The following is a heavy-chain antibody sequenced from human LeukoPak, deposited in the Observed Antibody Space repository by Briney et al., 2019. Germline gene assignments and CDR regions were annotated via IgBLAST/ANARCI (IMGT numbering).Heavy chain of an antibody. V-gene: IGHV1-24*01. CDR3: ARVRPAGAWLGYFDY. CDR1: GYTLTELS. Sequence: ASVKVSCKVSGYTLTELSMHWVRQAPGKGLEWMGGFDPEDGETIYAQKFQGRVTMTEDTSTDTAYMELSSLRSEDTAVYFCARVRPAGAWLGYFDYWGQGTLVTVSS. CDR2: FDPEDGET. D-gene: IGHD6-19*01. J-gene: IGHJ4*02.